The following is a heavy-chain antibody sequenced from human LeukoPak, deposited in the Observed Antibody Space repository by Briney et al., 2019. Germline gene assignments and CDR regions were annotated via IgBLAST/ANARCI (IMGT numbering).Heavy chain of an antibody. CDR2: IYYSGST. J-gene: IGHJ5*02. CDR3: ARLIPGCYECQVGNGVGHWFDP. CDR1: GGSISSSSYY. V-gene: IGHV4-39*07. Sequence: SETLSLTCTVSGGSISSSSYYWGWIRQPPGKGLEWIGSIYYSGSTYYNPSLKSRVTISVDTSKNQFSLKLSSVTAADTAVYYCARLIPGCYECQVGNGVGHWFDPWGQGTLVTVSS. D-gene: IGHD5-12*01.